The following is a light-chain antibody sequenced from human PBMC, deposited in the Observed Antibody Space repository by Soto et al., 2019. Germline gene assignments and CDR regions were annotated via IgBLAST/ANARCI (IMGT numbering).Light chain of an antibody. J-gene: IGKJ1*01. CDR1: QTISSW. Sequence: DIQMTQSPSTLSGSVGDRVTITCRASQTISSWLAWYQQKPGKAPKLLIYKASTLKSGVPSRFSGSGSGTEFTLTISSLQPDDFATYYCQHYNSHSEAFGQGTKLDIX. CDR3: QHYNSHSEA. V-gene: IGKV1-5*03. CDR2: KAS.